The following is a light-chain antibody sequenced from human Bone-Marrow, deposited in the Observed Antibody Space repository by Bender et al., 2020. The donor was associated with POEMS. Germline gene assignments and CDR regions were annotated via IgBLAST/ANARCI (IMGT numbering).Light chain of an antibody. J-gene: IGLJ3*02. CDR1: SSLIGVNY. Sequence: QSVLMQPPSVSAAPGQRVTISCSGSSSLIGVNYVSWYQYLPGTAPKVLIYDNNKRPSRIPDRFSGSNSGTSATLDITGLQTGDEADYYCGTWDSSLSVWVFGGGTKLTVL. CDR3: GTWDSSLSVWV. CDR2: DNN. V-gene: IGLV1-51*01.